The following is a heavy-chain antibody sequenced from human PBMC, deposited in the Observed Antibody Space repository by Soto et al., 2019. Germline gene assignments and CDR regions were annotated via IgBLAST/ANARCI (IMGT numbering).Heavy chain of an antibody. V-gene: IGHV1-18*04. D-gene: IGHD6-19*01. J-gene: IGHJ5*02. Sequence: ASVKVSCKAPADTLTSYYIHWVRQAPGHGLEWMGWISAYNGNTNYAQKLQGRVTMTTDTSTSTAYMELRSLRSDDTAVYYCAGHSSGWFEDWFDPWGQGTLVTVSS. CDR2: ISAYNGNT. CDR1: ADTLTSYY. CDR3: AGHSSGWFEDWFDP.